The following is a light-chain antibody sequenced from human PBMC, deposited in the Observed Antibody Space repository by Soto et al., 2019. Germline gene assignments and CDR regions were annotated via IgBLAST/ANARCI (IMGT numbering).Light chain of an antibody. V-gene: IGKV1-5*03. J-gene: IGKJ1*01. CDR1: QSISSW. CDR3: QQYQTYPWT. Sequence: DMQMTQSPSTLSASVGDRVTITCRASQSISSWLAWYQQKPEKAPKLLIYKASNLESGVPSRFSGSGSGTEFALTITSLQPDDFATYYCQQYQTYPWTFGQGTKVEIK. CDR2: KAS.